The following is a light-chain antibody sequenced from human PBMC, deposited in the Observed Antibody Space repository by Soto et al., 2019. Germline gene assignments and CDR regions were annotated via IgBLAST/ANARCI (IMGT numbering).Light chain of an antibody. CDR3: QQYDNWPPLT. J-gene: IGKJ4*01. CDR1: QSVRRN. Sequence: EIVMTQSPVTLSVSPGERATLSCRASQSVRRNFAWYQQKPGQAPRLLISGASTRATGIPARFRGSGSGTEFTLTISSLQSEDFAVYYCQQYDNWPPLTFGGGTKVEIK. CDR2: GAS. V-gene: IGKV3-15*01.